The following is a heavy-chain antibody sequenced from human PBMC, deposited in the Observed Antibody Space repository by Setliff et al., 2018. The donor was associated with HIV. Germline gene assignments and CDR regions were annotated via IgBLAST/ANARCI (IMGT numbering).Heavy chain of an antibody. D-gene: IGHD2-8*01. J-gene: IGHJ4*02. CDR2: IYHSGST. CDR3: ASNLLLGYPHY. Sequence: SETLSLTCTVSGYSISSGYYWGWIRQPPGKGLEWIGSIYHSGSTYYNPSLKSRVTISVDTSKNQFSLKLSSVTAADTAVYYCASNLLLGYPHYWGQGTLVSVSS. V-gene: IGHV4-38-2*02. CDR1: GYSISSGYY.